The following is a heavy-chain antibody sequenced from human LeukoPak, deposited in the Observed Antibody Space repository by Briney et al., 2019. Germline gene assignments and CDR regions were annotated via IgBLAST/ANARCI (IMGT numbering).Heavy chain of an antibody. CDR1: GFTFSSYV. V-gene: IGHV3-23*01. J-gene: IGHJ4*02. CDR3: AKDRYSSSWYRAVLCYFDY. D-gene: IGHD6-13*01. CDR2: ISGSGGST. Sequence: GGSLRLSCAASGFTFSSYVMSWVRQAPGKGLEWVSAISGSGGSTYYADSVKGRFTISRDNSKNTLYLQMNSLRAEDTAVYYCAKDRYSSSWYRAVLCYFDYWGQGTLVTVSS.